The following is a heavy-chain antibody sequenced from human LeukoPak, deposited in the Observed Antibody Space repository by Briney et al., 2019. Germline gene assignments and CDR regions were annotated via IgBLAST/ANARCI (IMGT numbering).Heavy chain of an antibody. Sequence: SETLSLTCTVSGGSISSSSYYWGWIRQPPGKGLEWIGSSYYSGSTYYNPSLKSRVTISVDTSKNQFSLKLSSVTAADTAVYYCASSMGINSGSLLGREDAFDIWGQGTMVTVSS. CDR3: ASSMGINSGSLLGREDAFDI. J-gene: IGHJ3*02. V-gene: IGHV4-39*07. D-gene: IGHD1-26*01. CDR2: SYYSGST. CDR1: GGSISSSSYY.